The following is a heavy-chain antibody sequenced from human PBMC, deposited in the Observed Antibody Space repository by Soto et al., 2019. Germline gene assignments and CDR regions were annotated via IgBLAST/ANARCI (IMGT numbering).Heavy chain of an antibody. J-gene: IGHJ4*02. CDR1: GGSVSSGSYY. CDR2: IYYRGST. V-gene: IGHV4-61*01. D-gene: IGHD1-26*01. Sequence: QVQLQESGPGLVKPSETLSLTCTVSGGSVSSGSYYWSWIRQPPGKALEWIGYIYYRGSTNYNPSLKSRATISVDTSKNQFSLKLSSVTAADTAVYYCAREVGSYYDYWGQGTLVTVSS. CDR3: AREVGSYYDY.